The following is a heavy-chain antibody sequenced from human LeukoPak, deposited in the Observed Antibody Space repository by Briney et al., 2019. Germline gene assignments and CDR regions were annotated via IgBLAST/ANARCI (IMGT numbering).Heavy chain of an antibody. J-gene: IGHJ5*02. V-gene: IGHV4-59*01. CDR3: ARSSSGWYWFDP. CDR1: GGSISSYY. D-gene: IGHD6-19*01. Sequence: SETLSLTCTVSGGSISSYYWSWIRRPPGKGLEWIGYIYYSGSTNYNPSLKSRVTISVDTSKNQFSLKLSSVTAADTAVYYCARSSSGWYWFDPWGQGTLVTVSS. CDR2: IYYSGST.